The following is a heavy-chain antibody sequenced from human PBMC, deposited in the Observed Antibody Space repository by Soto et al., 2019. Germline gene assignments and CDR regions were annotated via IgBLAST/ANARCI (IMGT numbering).Heavy chain of an antibody. CDR2: ISYDGTNK. CDR1: GFTFRNFG. J-gene: IGHJ4*02. D-gene: IGHD2-21*02. CDR3: AKAVPPFVVVTASDY. V-gene: IGHV3-30*18. Sequence: PWGSLRLSCAASGFTFRNFGMHWVRQAPGKGLEWVAVISYDGTNKYYADSVKGRFTISRDNSKNTLYLQINSLRAEDTAVYYCAKAVPPFVVVTASDYWGQGTLVTVSS.